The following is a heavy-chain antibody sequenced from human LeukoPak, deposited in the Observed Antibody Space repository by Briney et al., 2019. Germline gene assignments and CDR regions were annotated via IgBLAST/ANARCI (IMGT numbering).Heavy chain of an antibody. J-gene: IGHJ4*02. CDR1: GGSFSGYY. CDR3: ARGQWLVQAYYFDY. V-gene: IGHV4-34*01. CDR2: INHSGST. Sequence: SETLSLTCAVSGGSFSGYYWSWIRQPPGKGLEWMGEINHSGSTNYNPSLKSRVTISVDTPKNQFSLKLSSVTAADTAVYYCARGQWLVQAYYFDYWGQGTLVTGSS. D-gene: IGHD6-19*01.